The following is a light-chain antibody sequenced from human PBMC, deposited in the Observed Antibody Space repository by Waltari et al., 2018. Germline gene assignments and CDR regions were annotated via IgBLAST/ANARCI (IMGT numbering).Light chain of an antibody. V-gene: IGKV1-33*01. Sequence: DIQMTQSPSSLPASIGDRVSITCQASQDIGNSLTWYQQKPGTPPNLLIYDASNLEPGVPSRFSGRGSGANFSFTINSLQPEDIAVYFCQQYDSLPLTFGGGTKVQIK. CDR2: DAS. CDR1: QDIGNS. CDR3: QQYDSLPLT. J-gene: IGKJ4*01.